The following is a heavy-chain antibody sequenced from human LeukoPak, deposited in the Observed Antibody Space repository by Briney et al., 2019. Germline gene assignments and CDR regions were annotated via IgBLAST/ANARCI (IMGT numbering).Heavy chain of an antibody. D-gene: IGHD2-2*01. J-gene: IGHJ4*02. Sequence: KPSETLSLTCAVYGGSFSGYYWSWIRQPPGKGLEWIGEINHSGSTNYNPSLKSRVTISVDTSKNQFSLKLSSVTAADTAVYYCAAGGVKVVPAASPFDYWGQGTLVTVSS. CDR2: INHSGST. V-gene: IGHV4-34*01. CDR3: AAGGVKVVPAASPFDY. CDR1: GGSFSGYY.